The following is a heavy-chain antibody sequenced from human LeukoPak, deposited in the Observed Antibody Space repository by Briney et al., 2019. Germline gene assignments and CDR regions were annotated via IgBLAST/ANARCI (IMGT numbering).Heavy chain of an antibody. J-gene: IGHJ1*01. Sequence: GGSLRLSCVAYGFTFSNLAMSWVRQAPGKGLEWVSAISGSGGSTYYADSVKGRFTISRDNSKNTLYLQMNSLRAEDTAVYYCAKDPSGSYPEYFQHWGQGTLVTVSS. D-gene: IGHD1-26*01. CDR3: AKDPSGSYPEYFQH. CDR2: ISGSGGST. CDR1: GFTFSNLA. V-gene: IGHV3-23*01.